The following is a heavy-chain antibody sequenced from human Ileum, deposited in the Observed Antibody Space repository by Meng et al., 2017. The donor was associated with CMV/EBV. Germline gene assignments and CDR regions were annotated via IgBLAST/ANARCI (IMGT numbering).Heavy chain of an antibody. CDR1: GFTFSRHT. V-gene: IGHV3-21*01. CDR2: ITKNSGYI. CDR3: ARDGPRYYYDSSGYYNTGDDAFDI. Sequence: GGSLRLSCATSGFTFSRHTMNWVRQAPGKGLEWVSSITKNSGYIHYADSVKGRFTISRENAMNSLYLQMDSLRAEDTAVYYCARDGPRYYYDSSGYYNTGDDAFDIWGQGTMVTVSS. J-gene: IGHJ3*02. D-gene: IGHD3-22*01.